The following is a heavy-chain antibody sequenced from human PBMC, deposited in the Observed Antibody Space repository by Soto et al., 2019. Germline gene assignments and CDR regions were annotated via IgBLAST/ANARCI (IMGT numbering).Heavy chain of an antibody. Sequence: GGSLRLSCAASGFIFSGSAIHWVRQASGKGLEWVGRIRSRANNFATSSAASVKGRFTFSRDDSKNTAYLQMNTLKPEDTAVYYCARGQGAAIGDYYYHGMDVWGQGTTVAVSS. CDR3: ARGQGAAIGDYYYHGMDV. CDR2: IRSRANNFAT. V-gene: IGHV3-73*01. J-gene: IGHJ6*02. CDR1: GFIFSGSA. D-gene: IGHD2-2*02.